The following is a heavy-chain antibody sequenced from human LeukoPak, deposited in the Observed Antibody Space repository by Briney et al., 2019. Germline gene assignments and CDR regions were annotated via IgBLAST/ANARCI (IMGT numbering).Heavy chain of an antibody. D-gene: IGHD3-22*01. J-gene: IGHJ4*02. CDR1: GFTFSSYA. CDR2: ISGSAGST. Sequence: GGSLRLSCAASGFTFSSYAMSWVRQAPGKGLEWVSAISGSAGSTYYADSVKGRFTISRDNSKNTLYLQMNSLRAEDTAVYYCARAAGGYYDSRGVPDDYWGQGTLATVSS. CDR3: ARAAGGYYDSRGVPDDY. V-gene: IGHV3-23*01.